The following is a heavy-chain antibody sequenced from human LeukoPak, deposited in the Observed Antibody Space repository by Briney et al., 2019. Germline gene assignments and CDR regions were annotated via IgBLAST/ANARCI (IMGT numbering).Heavy chain of an antibody. D-gene: IGHD3-22*01. Sequence: SETLSLTCTASGGSISSYYWSWIRQPPGKGLEWIGYIYYSGSTNYNPSLKSRVTISVDTSKNQFSLKLSSVTAADTAVYYCARGYYYDSSGYSPISYFDYWGQGTLVTVSS. CDR2: IYYSGST. CDR1: GGSISSYY. V-gene: IGHV4-59*01. CDR3: ARGYYYDSSGYSPISYFDY. J-gene: IGHJ4*02.